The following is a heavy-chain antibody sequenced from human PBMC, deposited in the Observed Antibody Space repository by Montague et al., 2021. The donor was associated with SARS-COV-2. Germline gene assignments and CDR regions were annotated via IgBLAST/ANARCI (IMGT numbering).Heavy chain of an antibody. CDR3: ARDWWGTGGILSG. D-gene: IGHD2-8*02. V-gene: IGHV4-61*09. J-gene: IGHJ4*02. CDR2: IYPSGST. Sequence: TLSLTCTDSGDSITSDSYCWSWIRQPAGKGLEWIGHIYPSGSTNYNPSLRSRVTLSVDTSKKRFSLRLSSVSAADTAMYYCARDWWGTGGILSGWGQGTLVTVSS. CDR1: GDSITSDSYC.